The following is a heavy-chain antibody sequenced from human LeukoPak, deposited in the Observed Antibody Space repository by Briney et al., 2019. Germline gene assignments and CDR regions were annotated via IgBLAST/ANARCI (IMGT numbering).Heavy chain of an antibody. Sequence: GGSLRLSCAASGFTFSSYSMNWVRQAPGKGLGWVSSISSSSSYIYYADSVKGRFTISRDNAKNSLYLQMNSLRAEDTAVYYCARDASGVVPVALDVWGKGTTVTVSS. V-gene: IGHV3-21*01. CDR2: ISSSSSYI. D-gene: IGHD2-2*01. J-gene: IGHJ6*04. CDR3: ARDASGVVPVALDV. CDR1: GFTFSSYS.